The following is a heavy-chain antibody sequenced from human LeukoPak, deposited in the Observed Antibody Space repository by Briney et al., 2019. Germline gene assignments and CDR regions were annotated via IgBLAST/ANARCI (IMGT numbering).Heavy chain of an antibody. V-gene: IGHV4-59*01. J-gene: IGHJ4*02. D-gene: IGHD6-13*01. CDR1: GGSISSYY. Sequence: SETLSLTCTVSGGSISSYYWSWIRQPPGKGLEWIGYIYYSGSTNYNPSLRSRVTISVDTSKNQFSLKLSSVTAADTAVYYCARGGVGAADDFDYWGQGTLVTVSS. CDR3: ARGGVGAADDFDY. CDR2: IYYSGST.